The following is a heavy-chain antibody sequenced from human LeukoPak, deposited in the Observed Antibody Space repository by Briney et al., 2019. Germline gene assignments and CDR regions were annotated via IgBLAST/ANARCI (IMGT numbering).Heavy chain of an antibody. Sequence: SETLSLTCNVSGGSISSYYWTWIRQPPGKGLEWIGYIYYTGSTNYNPSLKSRVTISVDTSKNQFSLKLSSVTAADTAVYYCARQYCSSTSCYFDYWGQGTLVTVSS. V-gene: IGHV4-59*08. CDR3: ARQYCSSTSCYFDY. D-gene: IGHD2-2*01. CDR2: IYYTGST. CDR1: GGSISSYY. J-gene: IGHJ4*02.